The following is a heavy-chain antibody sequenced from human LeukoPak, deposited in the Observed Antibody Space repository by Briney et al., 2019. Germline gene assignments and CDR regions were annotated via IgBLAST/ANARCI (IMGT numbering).Heavy chain of an antibody. Sequence: GSLRLSCAASGFTFSSYWMSWVRQAPGKGLEWVSGINWNGGSTGCADSVKGRFTISRDNAKNSLYLQMNSLRAEDTALYYCARSVDCGGDCYSGYYFDYWGQGTLVTVSS. V-gene: IGHV3-20*04. CDR2: INWNGGST. CDR3: ARSVDCGGDCYSGYYFDY. J-gene: IGHJ4*02. CDR1: GFTFSSYW. D-gene: IGHD2-21*02.